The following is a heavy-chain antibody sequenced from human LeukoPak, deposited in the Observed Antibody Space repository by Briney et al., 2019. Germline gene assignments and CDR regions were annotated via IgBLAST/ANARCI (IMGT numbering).Heavy chain of an antibody. D-gene: IGHD3-3*01. CDR2: INHSGST. J-gene: IGHJ4*02. V-gene: IGHV4-34*01. Sequence: SETLSLTCAVYGGSFSGYYWSWIRQPPGKGLEWIGEINHSGSTNYNPSLKSRVTISVDTSKNQFSLKLSSVTAADTAVYYCARERGGSLRFFDYWGQGTLVTVSS. CDR3: ARERGGSLRFFDY. CDR1: GGSFSGYY.